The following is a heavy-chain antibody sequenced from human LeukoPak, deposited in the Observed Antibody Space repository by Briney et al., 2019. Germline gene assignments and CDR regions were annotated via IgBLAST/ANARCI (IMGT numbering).Heavy chain of an antibody. V-gene: IGHV1-2*02. D-gene: IGHD2-8*01. J-gene: IGHJ3*02. CDR2: INPNSCGT. CDR3: ARDRSGTLTNPLNAFDI. CDR1: GYTFTGSY. Sequence: ASVKLSCKVSGYTFTGSYLHCVRQAPRDRLEWMGWINPNSCGTKYAQKVQGRVTMTRDTSITTAYMELSRLRSDDTAVYYCARDRSGTLTNPLNAFDIWGQGTMVTVSS.